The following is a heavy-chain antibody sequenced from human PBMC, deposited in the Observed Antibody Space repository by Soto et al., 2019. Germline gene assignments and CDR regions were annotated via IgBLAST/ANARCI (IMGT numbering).Heavy chain of an antibody. CDR1: GFTFSSYA. D-gene: IGHD3-22*01. J-gene: IGHJ4*02. Sequence: EVQLLESGGGLVQPGGSLRLSCAASGFTFSSYAMNWVRQAPGKWLEWVSAISGSAATTHFADSVKGRFTISRDNSKNTLYLQMNSLRAEDTAVYYCARDRSYYDSSGSYSPPYWGQGTLVTVSS. CDR2: ISGSAATT. CDR3: ARDRSYYDSSGSYSPPY. V-gene: IGHV3-23*01.